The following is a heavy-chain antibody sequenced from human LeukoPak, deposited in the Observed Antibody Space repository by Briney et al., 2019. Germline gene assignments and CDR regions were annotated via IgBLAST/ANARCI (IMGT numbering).Heavy chain of an antibody. CDR2: ISYDGSNK. J-gene: IGHJ4*02. V-gene: IGHV3-30*18. Sequence: GGSLRLSCAASGFTFSSYGMHWVRQAPGKGLEWVAVISYDGSNKYYADSVKGRFTISRDNSKNTLYLQMNSLRAEDTAVYYCAKSLPGYCSGGSCLWGWEIDYWGQGTLVTVSS. CDR1: GFTFSSYG. CDR3: AKSLPGYCSGGSCLWGWEIDY. D-gene: IGHD2-15*01.